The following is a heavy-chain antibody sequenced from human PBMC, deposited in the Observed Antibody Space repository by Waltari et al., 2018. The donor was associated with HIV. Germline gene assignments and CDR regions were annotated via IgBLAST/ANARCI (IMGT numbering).Heavy chain of an antibody. CDR2: IYYSGST. V-gene: IGHV4-39*01. CDR3: ARKGYSYGLLFDY. D-gene: IGHD5-18*01. CDR1: GGSISSSSYY. Sequence: QLQLQESGPGLVKPSETLSLTCTVSGGSISSSSYYWGWIRQPPGKGLEWIGSIYYSGSTYYSPSLKSRVTISVDTSKNQFSLKLSSVTAADTAVYYCARKGYSYGLLFDYWGQGTLVTVSS. J-gene: IGHJ4*02.